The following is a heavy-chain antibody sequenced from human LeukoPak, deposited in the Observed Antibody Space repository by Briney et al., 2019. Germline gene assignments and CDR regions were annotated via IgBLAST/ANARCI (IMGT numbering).Heavy chain of an antibody. J-gene: IGHJ5*02. CDR2: INPNGGGT. Sequence: GASVKVSCKASGYTFTGYYMHWVRQAPGQGLEWMGWINPNGGGTNYAQKFQGRVTMTRDTSISTAYMKLSSLRSDDTAVYYCARDRERYCTNGICYEKNWFDPWGQGTLVTVSS. D-gene: IGHD2-8*01. V-gene: IGHV1-2*02. CDR1: GYTFTGYY. CDR3: ARDRERYCTNGICYEKNWFDP.